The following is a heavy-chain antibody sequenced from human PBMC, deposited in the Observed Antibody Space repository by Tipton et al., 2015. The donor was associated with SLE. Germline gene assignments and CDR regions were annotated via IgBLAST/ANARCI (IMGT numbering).Heavy chain of an antibody. D-gene: IGHD3-22*01. J-gene: IGHJ4*02. V-gene: IGHV1-2*06. CDR1: GYIFTGYY. Sequence: QLVQSGAEVKKPGATVKVYCKASGYIFTGYYIHWVRQAPGQGLEWMGRINPNTGGTNYAQKFQGRVTMTTDTSINTAYMELSSPRSDDTAVYYCARDEDYDVSGRYYFDYWGQGTLVTVSS. CDR3: ARDEDYDVSGRYYFDY. CDR2: INPNTGGT.